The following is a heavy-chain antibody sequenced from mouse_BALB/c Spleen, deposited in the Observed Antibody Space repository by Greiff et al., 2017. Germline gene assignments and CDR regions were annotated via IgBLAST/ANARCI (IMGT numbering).Heavy chain of an antibody. Sequence: VQLQQPGAELVKPGASVKLSCKASGFTFTSYYMYWVKQRPGQGLEWIGGINPSNGGTNFNEKFKSKATLTVDKSSSTAYMQLSSLTSEDSAVYYCTRREYYGNGYAMDYWGQGTSVTVSS. J-gene: IGHJ4*01. CDR3: TRREYYGNGYAMDY. CDR1: GFTFTSYY. D-gene: IGHD2-1*01. V-gene: IGHV1S81*02. CDR2: INPSNGGT.